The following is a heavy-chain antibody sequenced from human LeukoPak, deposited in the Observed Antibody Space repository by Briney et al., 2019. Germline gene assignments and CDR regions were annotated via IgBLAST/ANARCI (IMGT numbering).Heavy chain of an antibody. J-gene: IGHJ6*03. CDR1: GDFLSSGDYY. CDR2: INHSGST. V-gene: IGHV4-34*01. Sequence: SETLSLTCTVSGDFLSSGDYYWSWIRQPPGKGLEWIGEINHSGSTNYNPSLESRVTISVDTSKNQFSLKLSSVTAADTAVYYCARGDIAVVPAAYYYYYYMDVWGKGTTVTVSS. CDR3: ARGDIAVVPAAYYYYYYMDV. D-gene: IGHD2-2*01.